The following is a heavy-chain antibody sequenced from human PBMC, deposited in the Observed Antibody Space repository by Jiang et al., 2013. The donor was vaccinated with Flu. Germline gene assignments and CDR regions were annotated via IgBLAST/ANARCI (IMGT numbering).Heavy chain of an antibody. Sequence: TCAVYGGSFSGYWWSWVRQSPEKGLEWIGEINYSGSTYYNPSLRSRVTLSIDTSKDQFSLKLISVTAADTAIYYCARGLPNTVYDYWGQGTQVTVSS. CDR1: GGSFSGYW. J-gene: IGHJ4*02. CDR3: ARGLPNTVYDY. D-gene: IGHD4-11*01. CDR2: INYSGST. V-gene: IGHV4-34*01.